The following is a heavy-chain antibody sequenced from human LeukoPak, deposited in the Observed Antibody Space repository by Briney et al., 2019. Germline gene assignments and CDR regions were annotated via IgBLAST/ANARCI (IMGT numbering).Heavy chain of an antibody. Sequence: GGSLRLSCAASGFTFSGSAMHWVRQASGKGLEWVGRIRSKANSYATTYAASVKGRFTISRDDSKNTAYLQMNSLKTEDRAVYYCTTRGVRDYWGQGTLVAVSS. CDR1: GFTFSGSA. V-gene: IGHV3-73*01. D-gene: IGHD3-10*01. CDR2: IRSKANSYAT. CDR3: TTRGVRDY. J-gene: IGHJ4*02.